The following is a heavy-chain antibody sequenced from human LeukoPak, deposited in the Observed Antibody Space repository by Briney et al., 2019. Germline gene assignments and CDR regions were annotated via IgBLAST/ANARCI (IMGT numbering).Heavy chain of an antibody. J-gene: IGHJ4*02. Sequence: GGSLRLSCAASGFTFSSYWMHWVRHAPGKGLGWVSRINGDGSSTCYADSVKSRFTISRDNAKNTLYLQMNSLRAQDTAVYYFARVSIAVAVHFDYWGQGTLGTVSS. CDR1: GFTFSSYW. D-gene: IGHD6-19*01. V-gene: IGHV3-74*01. CDR3: ARVSIAVAVHFDY. CDR2: INGDGSST.